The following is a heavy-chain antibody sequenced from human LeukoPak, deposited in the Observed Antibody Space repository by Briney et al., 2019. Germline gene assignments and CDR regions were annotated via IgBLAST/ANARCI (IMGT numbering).Heavy chain of an antibody. V-gene: IGHV3-21*01. CDR1: GFTFSSYS. CDR2: ISSSSSYI. CDR3: ARTYLWFGELLYYYYYGMDV. Sequence: GGSLRLSCAASGFTFSSYSMNWVRQAPGKGLEWVSSISSSSSYIYYADSVKGRFTISRDNAKNSLYLQMNSLRAEDTAVYHCARTYLWFGELLYYYYYGMDVWGQGTTVTVSS. D-gene: IGHD3-10*01. J-gene: IGHJ6*02.